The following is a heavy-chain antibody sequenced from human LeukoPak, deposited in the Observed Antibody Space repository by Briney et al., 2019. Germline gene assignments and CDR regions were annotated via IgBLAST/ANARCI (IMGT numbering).Heavy chain of an antibody. CDR3: ARDSGDGDYEPLDY. V-gene: IGHV3-30*03. D-gene: IGHD4-17*01. J-gene: IGHJ4*02. Sequence: GGSLRLSCAASGFTFSSYGMHWVRQAPGKGLEWVAVISYDGSNKYYADSVKGRFTISRDNSKNTLYLQMNSLRAEDTAVYYCARDSGDGDYEPLDYWGQGTQVTVSS. CDR1: GFTFSSYG. CDR2: ISYDGSNK.